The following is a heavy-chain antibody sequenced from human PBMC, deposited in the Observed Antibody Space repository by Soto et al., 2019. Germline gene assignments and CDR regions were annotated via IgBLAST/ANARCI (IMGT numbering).Heavy chain of an antibody. V-gene: IGHV1-69*13. J-gene: IGHJ4*02. CDR1: GGTFSSYG. D-gene: IGHD3-16*01. Sequence: ASGKVSCKASGGTFSSYGISWVRQAPGQGLEWMGGIIPIFGTANYAQKFQGRVTITADESTSTAYMELSSLRSEDTAVYYCASTLDQRWDYWGQGTLVTVS. CDR2: IIPIFGTA. CDR3: ASTLDQRWDY.